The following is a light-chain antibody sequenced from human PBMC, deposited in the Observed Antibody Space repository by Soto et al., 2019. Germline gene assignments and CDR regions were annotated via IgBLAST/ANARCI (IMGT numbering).Light chain of an antibody. CDR2: GAS. CDR3: QQYGSSQFT. Sequence: EIVLTQSPGTLSLSPGERATLSCRASQSVSSSYLAWYQQKPGQAPRLLIYGASSRATGIPDRFSGSGSGKDFPLTISKLEPEDFAVYYCQQYGSSQFTFGPGTKVDIK. V-gene: IGKV3-20*01. CDR1: QSVSSSY. J-gene: IGKJ3*01.